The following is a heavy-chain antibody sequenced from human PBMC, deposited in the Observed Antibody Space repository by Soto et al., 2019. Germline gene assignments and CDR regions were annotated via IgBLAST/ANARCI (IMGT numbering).Heavy chain of an antibody. CDR2: IKQDGSEK. Sequence: PGGSLRLSCAASGFTFSSYWMSWVRQAPGKGLEWVANIKQDGSEKYYVDSVKGRFTISRDNAKNSLYLQMNSLRAEDTAVYYCARDIFYYGSGPTAFDYWGQGTLVTVSS. CDR1: GFTFSSYW. D-gene: IGHD3-10*01. V-gene: IGHV3-7*01. CDR3: ARDIFYYGSGPTAFDY. J-gene: IGHJ4*02.